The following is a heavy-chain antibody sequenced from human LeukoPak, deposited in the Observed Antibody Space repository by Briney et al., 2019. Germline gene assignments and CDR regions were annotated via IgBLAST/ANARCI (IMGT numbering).Heavy chain of an antibody. D-gene: IGHD6-19*01. CDR1: GGSFSDYY. J-gene: IGHJ6*02. Sequence: SETLSLTCAVYGGSFSDYYWTWIRQPPGKGLEWIGEINHSGSTNYNPSLKSRVTISADTSKNQFSLKLNSVTAADTAVYYCARGGGSSGWHYGMDVWGQGTTVTVSS. CDR2: INHSGST. CDR3: ARGGGSSGWHYGMDV. V-gene: IGHV4-34*01.